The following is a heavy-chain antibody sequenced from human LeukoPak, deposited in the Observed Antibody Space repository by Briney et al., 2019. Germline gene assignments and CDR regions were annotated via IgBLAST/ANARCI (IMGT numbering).Heavy chain of an antibody. V-gene: IGHV3-74*01. CDR3: AKALTSGWYLDAFNI. D-gene: IGHD6-19*01. Sequence: EGSLRLSCAASGFTFSIYWMHWVRQVPGKGLVWVSRINSDGSSTSYADSVKGRFTISRDNAKNTLYLQMNSLRAEDTAVYYCAKALTSGWYLDAFNIWGQGTMVTVSS. CDR2: INSDGSST. J-gene: IGHJ3*02. CDR1: GFTFSIYW.